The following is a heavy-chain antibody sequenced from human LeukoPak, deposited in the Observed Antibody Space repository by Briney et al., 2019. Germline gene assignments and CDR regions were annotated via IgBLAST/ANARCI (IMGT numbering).Heavy chain of an antibody. CDR2: IYYSGST. CDR1: GGSISSGGYY. CDR3: ARDQYDYVWGSYRSPNFDY. V-gene: IGHV4-31*03. Sequence: PSETLSLTCTVSGGSISSGGYYWSWIRQHPGKGLEWIGYIYYSGSTYYNPSLKSRVTISVDTSKNQFSLKLSSVTAADTAVYYCARDQYDYVWGSYRSPNFDYWGQGTLVTVSS. J-gene: IGHJ4*02. D-gene: IGHD3-16*02.